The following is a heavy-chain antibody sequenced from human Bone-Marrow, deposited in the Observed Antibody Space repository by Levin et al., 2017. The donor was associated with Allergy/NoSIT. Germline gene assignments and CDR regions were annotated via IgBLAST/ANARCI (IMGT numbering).Heavy chain of an antibody. Sequence: ASVKVSCKASGYDFTGYYIHWVRQAPAQGLEWMGWINPNSGGTNYGQKFQGRVTMTRDTSIRTAYMELSRLRSDDTAVYYCATLYGDYVPYYYGMDLWGQGTTVTVSS. V-gene: IGHV1-2*02. CDR1: GYDFTGYY. CDR2: INPNSGGT. D-gene: IGHD4-17*01. CDR3: ATLYGDYVPYYYGMDL. J-gene: IGHJ6*02.